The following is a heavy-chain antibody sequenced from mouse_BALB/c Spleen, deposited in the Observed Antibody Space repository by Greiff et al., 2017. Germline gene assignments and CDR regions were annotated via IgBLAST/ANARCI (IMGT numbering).Heavy chain of an antibody. CDR3: TRMITTRYYFDY. Sequence: VQLQQPGAELVRPGASVKLSCKASGYTFTSYWINWVKQRPGQGLEWIGNIYPSDSYTNYNQKFKDKATLTVDKSSSTAYMQLSSPTSEDSAVYYCTRMITTRYYFDYWGQGTTLTVSS. CDR1: GYTFTSYW. J-gene: IGHJ2*01. D-gene: IGHD2-4*01. V-gene: IGHV1-69*02. CDR2: IYPSDSYT.